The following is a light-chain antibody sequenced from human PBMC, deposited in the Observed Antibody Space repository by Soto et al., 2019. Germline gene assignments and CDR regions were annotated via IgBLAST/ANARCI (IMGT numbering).Light chain of an antibody. CDR2: ATS. Sequence: DIQMTQSPSSLAASVGDRVTISCRASQGISNYLAWYQQKPGKAPKLLIYATSTLQSGVTSRFTGSGSATDFTLTISSLQPEDVATYYCQKYNWPPFTFGPGTKVDI. CDR1: QGISNY. V-gene: IGKV1-27*01. J-gene: IGKJ3*01. CDR3: QKYNWPPFT.